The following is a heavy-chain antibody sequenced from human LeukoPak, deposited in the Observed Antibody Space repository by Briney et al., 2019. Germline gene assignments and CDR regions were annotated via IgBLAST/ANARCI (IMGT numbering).Heavy chain of an antibody. CDR1: GYTFSTYG. D-gene: IGHD6-19*01. CDR2: ISPYNDNT. CDR3: ARDPPHSSGPNSPCFEY. Sequence: GASVKVSCKASGYTFSTYGISWVRQAPGQGLEWMGWISPYNDNTEYAQKFQGRVTMTTGTSTSTAYMELRSLRSDDTAVYYCARDPPHSSGPNSPCFEYWGQGTLVTVSS. V-gene: IGHV1-18*01. J-gene: IGHJ4*02.